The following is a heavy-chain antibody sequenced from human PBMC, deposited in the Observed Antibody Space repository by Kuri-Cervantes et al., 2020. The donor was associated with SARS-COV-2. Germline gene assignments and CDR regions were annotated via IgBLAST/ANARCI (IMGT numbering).Heavy chain of an antibody. J-gene: IGHJ4*02. CDR1: GFTFSSFS. D-gene: IGHD3-16*01. CDR2: IRGGGSTI. Sequence: GESLKISCAASGFTFSSFSMNWVCQAPGKGLEWVSYIRGGGSTIFYADSVKGRFTISGDNAKSSIYLQMNSLRAEDTAVYYCARDLAYAFDYWGQGVLVTVSS. V-gene: IGHV3-48*01. CDR3: ARDLAYAFDY.